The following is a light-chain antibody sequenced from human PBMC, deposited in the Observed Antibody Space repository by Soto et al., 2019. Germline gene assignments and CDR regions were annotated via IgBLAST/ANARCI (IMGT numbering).Light chain of an antibody. CDR3: SSYAGSNIVV. CDR2: DVS. J-gene: IGLJ2*01. CDR1: SSDVGGYNY. V-gene: IGLV2-8*01. Sequence: QSALTQPPSASGSPGQSVTISCTGSSSDVGGYNYVSWYQQHPGKAPKLMIYDVSKRPSGVPDRFSGSKSGNTASLTVSGLQAEDEADYYCSSYAGSNIVVFGGETKLTVL.